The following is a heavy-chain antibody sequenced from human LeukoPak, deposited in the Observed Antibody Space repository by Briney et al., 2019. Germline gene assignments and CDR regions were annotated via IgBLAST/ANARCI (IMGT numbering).Heavy chain of an antibody. Sequence: GGSLRLSCAASGFTFSYNWMHWVRQAPGKGLVWVSRISSDGRTTHYADSVKGRFTISRDSAKNTLFLQMDDLRAEDTAVYYCLGYYSGSPNWGQGTLVTVSS. CDR3: LGYYSGSPN. CDR1: GFTFSYNW. V-gene: IGHV3-74*01. CDR2: ISSDGRTT. J-gene: IGHJ4*02. D-gene: IGHD3-10*01.